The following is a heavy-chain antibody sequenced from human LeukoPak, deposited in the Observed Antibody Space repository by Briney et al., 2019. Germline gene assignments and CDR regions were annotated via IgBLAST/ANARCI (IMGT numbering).Heavy chain of an antibody. V-gene: IGHV4-31*03. CDR2: IYYSWST. J-gene: IGHJ6*02. D-gene: IGHD3-22*01. CDR1: GGSISSGGYY. Sequence: PSQTLSLTCTFSGGSISSGGYYLSWIRQHPGKGLEWIGDIYYSWSTNYNPYLKSRVNISVDTSKNQFSLKLSYVNAADTAVYYCARGTLGSSGYWPRSFYYYYGMDVWGQGTTVTVSS. CDR3: ARGTLGSSGYWPRSFYYYYGMDV.